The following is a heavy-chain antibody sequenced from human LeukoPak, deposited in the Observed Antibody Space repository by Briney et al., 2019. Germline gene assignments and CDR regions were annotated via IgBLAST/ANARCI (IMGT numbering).Heavy chain of an antibody. D-gene: IGHD6-19*01. Sequence: PGGSLRLSCAASGFTFSDYYMSWIRQAPGKGLEWVSYISSSGSTIYYADSVKGRFTISRDNAKNSLYLQMNSLRAEDTALYYCARAGPSSGWPYYMDVWGKGTTVTASS. CDR2: ISSSGSTI. J-gene: IGHJ6*03. CDR3: ARAGPSSGWPYYMDV. CDR1: GFTFSDYY. V-gene: IGHV3-11*01.